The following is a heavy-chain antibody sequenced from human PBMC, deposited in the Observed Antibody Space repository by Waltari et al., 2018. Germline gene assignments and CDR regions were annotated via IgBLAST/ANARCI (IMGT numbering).Heavy chain of an antibody. CDR1: GFTFSRYW. CDR3: AKSRGFEY. CDR2: INYDGSQK. V-gene: IGHV3-7*01. J-gene: IGHJ4*02. Sequence: EVQLVDSGGGLVQPGGSLRLSCGASGFTFSRYWMSWFRQTPGKGLEWVANINYDGSQKYYVDSVKGRFTISRDNAKNSVYLQMNSLRVEDTAVYYCAKSRGFEYWGQGTLITVSS. D-gene: IGHD2-2*01.